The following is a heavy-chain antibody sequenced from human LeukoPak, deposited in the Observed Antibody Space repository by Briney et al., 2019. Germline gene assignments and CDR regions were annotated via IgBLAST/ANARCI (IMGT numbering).Heavy chain of an antibody. Sequence: ASVKVSCKASGGTFSSYAISWVRQAPGQGLEWMGWINPNSGGTNYAQKFQGRVTMTRDTSISTAYMELSRLRSDDTAVYYCARPGSGTMVRGVPPLRAGFDPWGQGTLVTVSS. D-gene: IGHD3-10*01. CDR3: ARPGSGTMVRGVPPLRAGFDP. V-gene: IGHV1-2*02. CDR1: GGTFSSYA. CDR2: INPNSGGT. J-gene: IGHJ5*02.